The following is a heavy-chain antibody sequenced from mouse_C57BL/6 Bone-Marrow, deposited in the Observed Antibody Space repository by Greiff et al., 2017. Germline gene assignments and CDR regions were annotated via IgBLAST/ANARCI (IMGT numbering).Heavy chain of an antibody. CDR3: ARYKYYGSSYDWYFDV. D-gene: IGHD1-1*01. J-gene: IGHJ1*03. CDR2: IRNKANGYTT. CDR1: GFTFTDYY. Sequence: EVKLVESGGGLVQPGGSLSLSCAASGFTFTDYYMSWVRQPPGKALEWLGFIRNKANGYTTEYNASVKGRFTISRDNSQSILYLQMNALRAEDSATYYCARYKYYGSSYDWYFDVWGTGTTVTVSS. V-gene: IGHV7-3*01.